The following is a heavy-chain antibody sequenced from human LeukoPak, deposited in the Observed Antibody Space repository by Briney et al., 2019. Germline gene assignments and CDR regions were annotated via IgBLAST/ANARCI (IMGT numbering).Heavy chain of an antibody. J-gene: IGHJ5*02. CDR1: GFPFSASA. D-gene: IGHD4-17*01. V-gene: IGHV3-23*01. Sequence: GRSLRLSCAASGFPFSASAMTWVRQAPGKGLEWVSHILSTGTTYYADSMRGRFTISRDNSKNTLYLLMTSLRADDTAVYYCATVKYDYGDPVGWFDPWGQGTPVTVSS. CDR2: ILSTGTT. CDR3: ATVKYDYGDPVGWFDP.